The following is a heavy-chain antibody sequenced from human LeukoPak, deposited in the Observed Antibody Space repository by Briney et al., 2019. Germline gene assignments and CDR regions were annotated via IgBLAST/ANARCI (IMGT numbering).Heavy chain of an antibody. D-gene: IGHD6-6*01. J-gene: IGHJ4*02. CDR2: IYSGGST. V-gene: IGHV3-66*01. CDR3: AKEGLNIATRDFFDS. CDR1: GFTVSSNY. Sequence: GGSLRLSCAASGFTVSSNYMSWVRQAPGKGLEWVSVIYSGGSTYYADSVKGRFTISRDNSKNTLYLQMNSLRAKDTAVYYCAKEGLNIATRDFFDSWGQGTLVTVSS.